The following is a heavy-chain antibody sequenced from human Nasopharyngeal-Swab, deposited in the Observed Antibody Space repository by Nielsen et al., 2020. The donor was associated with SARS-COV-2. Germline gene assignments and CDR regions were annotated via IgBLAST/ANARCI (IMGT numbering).Heavy chain of an antibody. CDR1: GFTFNMYS. D-gene: IGHD4-17*01. J-gene: IGHJ6*02. V-gene: IGHV3-21*01. CDR2: ISSSSNYI. Sequence: GGSLRLSCVTSGFTFNMYSMHWVRQAPGKGLEWVSSISSSSNYIYYGDSVKGRFTISRDNTQKSLYLEMNSLRAEDTAVYYCARDYGDYGNYYYGMDVWGQGTTVTVSS. CDR3: ARDYGDYGNYYYGMDV.